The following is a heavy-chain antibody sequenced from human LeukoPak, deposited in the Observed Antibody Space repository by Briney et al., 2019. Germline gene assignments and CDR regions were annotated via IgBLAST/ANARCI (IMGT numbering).Heavy chain of an antibody. CDR1: GFTVISNY. D-gene: IGHD3-22*01. J-gene: IGHJ1*01. CDR2: IYSSGST. V-gene: IGHV3-66*01. Sequence: GSLRLSCAASGFTVISNYMSWVRHAPGEGLEWVSGIYSSGSTYYADSVKSRFTISRDNSRNTLYLQMNSLRAEDTAVYYCARGGGVVALQRWGQGTPVTVSS. CDR3: ARGGGVVALQR.